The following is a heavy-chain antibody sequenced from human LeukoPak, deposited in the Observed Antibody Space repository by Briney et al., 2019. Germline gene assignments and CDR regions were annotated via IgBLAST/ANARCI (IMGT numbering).Heavy chain of an antibody. D-gene: IGHD1-1*01. CDR2: INPDGRTT. J-gene: IGHJ4*02. Sequence: GGSLRLSCAASGFSFSTYWMNWIRQAPGKGLEWVANINPDGRTTNYVDSVKGRFTISRDNAKSSLYLQMNSLRAEDTAVYYCATDRGYLTFDYWGQGTLVTVSS. CDR1: GFSFSTYW. CDR3: ATDRGYLTFDY. V-gene: IGHV3-7*01.